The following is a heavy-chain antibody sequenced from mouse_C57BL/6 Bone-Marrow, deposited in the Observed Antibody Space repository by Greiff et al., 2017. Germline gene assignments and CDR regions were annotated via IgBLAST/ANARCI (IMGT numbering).Heavy chain of an antibody. Sequence: VTVVESGPGLVAPSQSLSITCTVSGFSLTRYAISWVRQPPGKGLEWLGVIWTGGGTNYYSPLKSRLSISKDNSKSQVFLKMNSLQTEDTARYYCARSLYYGSSYVGYFDVWGTGTTVTVSA. J-gene: IGHJ1*03. V-gene: IGHV2-9-1*01. CDR1: GFSLTRYA. CDR3: ARSLYYGSSYVGYFDV. CDR2: IWTGGGT. D-gene: IGHD1-1*01.